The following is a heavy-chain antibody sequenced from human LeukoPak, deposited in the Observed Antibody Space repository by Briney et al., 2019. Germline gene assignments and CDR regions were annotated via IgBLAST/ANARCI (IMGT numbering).Heavy chain of an antibody. Sequence: SETLSLTCAVSGGSISSGSYSWSWIRQPPGKGLEWIGYIYPRGSTYYNPSLKSRVILSLDKSANQFSLNLSSVTAADTAVYYCARFSPRTMGNYLDFWGQGTLVTVSS. CDR1: GGSISSGSYS. D-gene: IGHD7-27*01. J-gene: IGHJ4*02. CDR3: ARFSPRTMGNYLDF. V-gene: IGHV4-30-2*01. CDR2: IYPRGST.